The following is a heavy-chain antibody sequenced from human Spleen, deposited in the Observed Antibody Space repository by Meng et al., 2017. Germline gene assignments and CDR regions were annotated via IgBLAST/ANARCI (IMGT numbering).Heavy chain of an antibody. CDR3: ARGPTTMAHDFDY. CDR1: GGSLSDYY. D-gene: IGHD4-11*01. Sequence: QVQLHHWGAGLLKPSETLSLPAFFAGGSLSDYYWSWIRQPPGKGLEWIGEINHSGSTNYNPSLESRATISVDTSQNNLSLKLSSVTAADSAVYYCARGPTTMAHDFDYWGQGTLVTVSS. V-gene: IGHV4-34*01. J-gene: IGHJ4*02. CDR2: INHSGST.